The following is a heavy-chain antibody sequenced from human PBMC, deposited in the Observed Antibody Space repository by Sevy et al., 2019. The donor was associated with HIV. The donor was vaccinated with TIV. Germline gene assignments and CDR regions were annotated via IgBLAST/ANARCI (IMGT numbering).Heavy chain of an antibody. D-gene: IGHD1-26*01. CDR1: GYTFTGYY. Sequence: ASVKVSCKASGYTFTGYYMHWVRQAPGQGLEWMGWINPNSGGTNYAQKFQGRVTMTRDTSISTAYMELSRLRSDDTAVYYCARGGERYSGSYHGLRFSDYWGQGTLVTVSS. CDR3: ARGGERYSGSYHGLRFSDY. V-gene: IGHV1-2*02. CDR2: INPNSGGT. J-gene: IGHJ4*02.